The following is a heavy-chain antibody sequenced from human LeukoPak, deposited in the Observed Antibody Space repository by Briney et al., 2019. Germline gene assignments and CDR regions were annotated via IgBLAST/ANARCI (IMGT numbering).Heavy chain of an antibody. CDR2: IKHSGST. V-gene: IGHV4-34*01. D-gene: IGHD1-26*01. CDR1: GGSFSGYH. Sequence: SETLSLTCAVYGGSFSGYHWSWIRQPPGKGLEWIGEIKHSGSTNYNPSLKSRVTISVDTSKNQFSLKLSSVTAADTAVYYCARRSRNSGNYDGPSGLDYWGQGTLVTVSS. CDR3: ARRSRNSGNYDGPSGLDY. J-gene: IGHJ4*02.